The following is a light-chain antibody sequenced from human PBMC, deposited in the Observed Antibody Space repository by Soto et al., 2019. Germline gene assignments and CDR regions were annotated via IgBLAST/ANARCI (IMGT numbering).Light chain of an antibody. CDR1: SSDVGGYNY. CDR3: TSFTSSTTYV. J-gene: IGLJ1*01. CDR2: EVS. V-gene: IGLV2-14*01. Sequence: QSALTQPASVSGSPGQSITISCTGTSSDVGGYNYVSWYQHHPGNAPKLIIYEVSNRPSGVPIRFSGSKSGNTASLTISGLQAEYEADYYSTSFTSSTTYVFGAGTNVTVL.